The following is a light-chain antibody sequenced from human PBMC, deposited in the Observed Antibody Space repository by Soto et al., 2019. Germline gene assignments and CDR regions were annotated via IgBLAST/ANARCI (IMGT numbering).Light chain of an antibody. CDR3: QSYDSSLSGSRV. J-gene: IGLJ1*01. CDR1: SSKIGAGYD. CDR2: HNS. V-gene: IGLV1-40*01. Sequence: QSVLTQPPSVPGAPGQRVTISCTGSSSKIGAGYDVHWYQQLPGTAPKLLIYHNSNRPSGVPDRFSGSKSGTSASLAITGLQAEDEADYYCQSYDSSLSGSRVFGTGTKVTVL.